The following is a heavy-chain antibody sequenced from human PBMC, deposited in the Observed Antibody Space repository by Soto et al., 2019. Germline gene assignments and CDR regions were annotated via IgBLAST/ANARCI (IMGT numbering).Heavy chain of an antibody. CDR1: SGPSSSHN. Sequence: QVQLQQSGPGLVKPSETLSLTCTVSSGPSSSHNWGWIRQPPGRGLEWIGYVYDTGDTSYNPSLRSRVTISAHTTTNHISLTLTSVTAADTAVYYCVRQGIGYLHGLVDVWGQGTTVSVSS. CDR3: VRQGIGYLHGLVDV. CDR2: VYDTGDT. V-gene: IGHV4-59*08. D-gene: IGHD1-1*01. J-gene: IGHJ6*02.